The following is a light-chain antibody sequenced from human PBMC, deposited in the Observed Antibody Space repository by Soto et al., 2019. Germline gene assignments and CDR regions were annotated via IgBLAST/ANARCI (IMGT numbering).Light chain of an antibody. CDR1: QGIANY. V-gene: IGKV1-27*01. CDR3: QKYNWPPFT. J-gene: IGKJ3*01. Sequence: DIQMTQSPSSLGASVGDRVTISCRASQGIANYLAWYQQKPGEVPKLLIFAASTLHSGVSSRFTGSGSGTDFTLTISSLQPEDVATYYCQKYNWPPFTFGPGTKVEFK. CDR2: AAS.